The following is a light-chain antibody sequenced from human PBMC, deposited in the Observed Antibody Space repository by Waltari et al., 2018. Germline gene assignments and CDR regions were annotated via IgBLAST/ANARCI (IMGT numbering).Light chain of an antibody. CDR1: TSNIGRDN. J-gene: IGLJ1*01. CDR2: HND. Sequence: QSVLTQPPSASGPPGQRITISCSVGTSNIGRDNVYWFQQVPGRTPRLLISHNDQRPSGVPDRFSASKSGTSASLAISGLRFEDDADYYCAAWDASLSGYLFGAGTKVTVL. CDR3: AAWDASLSGYL. V-gene: IGLV1-47*01.